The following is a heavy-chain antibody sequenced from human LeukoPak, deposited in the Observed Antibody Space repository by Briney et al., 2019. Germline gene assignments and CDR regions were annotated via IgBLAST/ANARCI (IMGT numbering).Heavy chain of an antibody. CDR3: ARVNNYYGSGSHYYFDY. CDR1: GGTFSSYA. CDR2: IIPIFGTA. D-gene: IGHD3-10*01. J-gene: IGHJ4*02. V-gene: IGHV1-69*13. Sequence: ASVKVSCKASGGTFSSYAMSWVRQAPGQGLEWMGGIIPIFGTANYAQKFQGRVTITADESTSTAYMELSSLRSEDTAVYYCARVNNYYGSGSHYYFDYWGQGTLVTVSS.